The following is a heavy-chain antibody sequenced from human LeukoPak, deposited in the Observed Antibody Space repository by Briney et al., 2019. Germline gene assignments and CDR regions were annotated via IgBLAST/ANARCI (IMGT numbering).Heavy chain of an antibody. J-gene: IGHJ6*03. CDR2: IYYSGST. CDR3: ARDPGGDWPKYWGWDYYYYYYMDV. Sequence: SETLSLTCTVSGGSINSGSYYWGWIRQPPGKGLEWIGSIYYSGSTYYNPSLKSRLSISLDTSTSKNQFSLKLSSVTAADTAVYYCARDPGGDWPKYWGWDYYYYYYMDVWGKGTTVTVSS. CDR1: GGSINSGSYY. D-gene: IGHD2-21*02. V-gene: IGHV4-39*07.